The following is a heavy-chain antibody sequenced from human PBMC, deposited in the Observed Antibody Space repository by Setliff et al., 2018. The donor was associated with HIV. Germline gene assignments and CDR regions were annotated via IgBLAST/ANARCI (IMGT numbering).Heavy chain of an antibody. J-gene: IGHJ4*02. Sequence: SLTCTVSGGSVTAYFWNWIRQPPGKGLEWIGCIYSSGNTNYNPSLESRVSISLDTSKNQFSLRLSSVTATDTAVYYCARDRGGGYNNLDYWGQGTLVTVSS. CDR1: GGSVTAYF. CDR3: ARDRGGGYNNLDY. V-gene: IGHV4-59*02. CDR2: IYSSGNT. D-gene: IGHD5-12*01.